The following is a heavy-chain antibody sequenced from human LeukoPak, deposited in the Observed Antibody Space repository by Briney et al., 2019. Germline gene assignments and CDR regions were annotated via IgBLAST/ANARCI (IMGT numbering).Heavy chain of an antibody. J-gene: IGHJ4*02. Sequence: GGSLRLSCAASDFTVSSNYMSWVRQAPGKGLEWVSVIYSGGTTYYADSMKGRFTISRDNSKNTLYLQMNSLRAEDTAVYYCARDLSGTYLFDYWGQGTLVTVSS. CDR3: ARDLSGTYLFDY. V-gene: IGHV3-53*01. CDR2: IYSGGTT. CDR1: DFTVSSNY. D-gene: IGHD1-26*01.